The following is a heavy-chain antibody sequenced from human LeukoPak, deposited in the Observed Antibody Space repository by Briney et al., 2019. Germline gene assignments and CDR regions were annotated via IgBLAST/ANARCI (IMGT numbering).Heavy chain of an antibody. Sequence: SETLSLTCTVSGGSINGYYWTWIRQPPGKGLEWIGYISDSGSTNYNPSLKSQVTMSVDSSNTEFSLRLNSVTAADTAVYYCARVFRGAVTSNWFDPWGQGTLVTVSS. CDR2: ISDSGST. CDR1: GGSINGYY. V-gene: IGHV4-59*01. J-gene: IGHJ5*02. CDR3: ARVFRGAVTSNWFDP. D-gene: IGHD4-17*01.